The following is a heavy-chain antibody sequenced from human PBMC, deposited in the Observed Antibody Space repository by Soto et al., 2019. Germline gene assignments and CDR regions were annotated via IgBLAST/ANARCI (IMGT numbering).Heavy chain of an antibody. V-gene: IGHV1-3*01. Sequence: ASVKVSCKASGYTFTSYAMHWVRQAPGQRLEWMGWINAGNGNTKSSQKFQGRVTITRDTSASTAYMELSSLRSEDTAVYYCARTSGYYFYDYWGQGTLVNVSS. CDR3: ARTSGYYFYDY. CDR1: GYTFTSYA. D-gene: IGHD3-3*01. J-gene: IGHJ4*02. CDR2: INAGNGNT.